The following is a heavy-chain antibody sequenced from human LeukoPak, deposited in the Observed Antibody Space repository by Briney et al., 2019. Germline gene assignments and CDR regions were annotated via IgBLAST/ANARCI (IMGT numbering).Heavy chain of an antibody. V-gene: IGHV4-34*01. Sequence: GSLRLSCAASGFTFSDYYMSWIRQPPGKGLEWIGEINHSGSTNYNPSLKSRVTISVDTSKSQFSLKLSSVTAADTAVYYCARVRATLGLYYYYGMDVWGQGTTVTVSS. D-gene: IGHD1-26*01. CDR1: GFTFSDYY. J-gene: IGHJ6*02. CDR3: ARVRATLGLYYYYGMDV. CDR2: INHSGST.